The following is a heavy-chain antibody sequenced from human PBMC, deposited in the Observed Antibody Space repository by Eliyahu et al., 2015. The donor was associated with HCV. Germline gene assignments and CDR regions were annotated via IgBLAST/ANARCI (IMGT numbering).Heavy chain of an antibody. CDR2: IHYSGST. D-gene: IGHD6-19*01. V-gene: IGHV4-59*01. Sequence: QVQLQESGPGLXKPSXTLSLTCXVPXGSIXPSSWSWIRQPPGKGLEWIGYIHYSGSTNYNPSLKSRVTISIDTSKNQFSLNLTSVTAADTAMYYCASGGGGIAVTGTGGWFDPWGQGTLVTVSS. CDR3: ASGGGGIAVTGTGGWFDP. J-gene: IGHJ5*02. CDR1: XGSIXPSS.